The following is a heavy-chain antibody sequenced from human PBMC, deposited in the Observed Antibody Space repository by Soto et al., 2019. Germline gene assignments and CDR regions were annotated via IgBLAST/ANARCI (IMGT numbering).Heavy chain of an antibody. Sequence: QVQLVQSGAEVKKPGASVKVSCKASGYTFTSYGISWVRQAPGQGLEWMGWINAYNGNKNYAQKLQGRVTMTTDAATGTAYMELRSLSSDDTAVYYCATDLVGVFITVDYWGQGTLVTVSS. CDR1: GYTFTSYG. D-gene: IGHD3-10*01. CDR2: INAYNGNK. J-gene: IGHJ4*02. V-gene: IGHV1-18*01. CDR3: ATDLVGVFITVDY.